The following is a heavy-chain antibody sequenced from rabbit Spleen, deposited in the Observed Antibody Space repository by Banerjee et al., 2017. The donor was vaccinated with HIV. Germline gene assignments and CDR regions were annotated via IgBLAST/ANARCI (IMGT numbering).Heavy chain of an antibody. CDR1: GFSFANKYV. Sequence: QEQLVESGGGLVQPEGSLTLTCKASGFSFANKYVMCWVRQAPGKGLEWIACINIVTGKSVYASWAKGRIIMSRTSSTTVTLQMTSLTAADTATYFCARDAGTSFSTYGMDLWGQGTLVTVS. D-gene: IGHD4-2*01. CDR2: INIVTGKS. CDR3: ARDAGTSFSTYGMDL. V-gene: IGHV1S45*01. J-gene: IGHJ6*01.